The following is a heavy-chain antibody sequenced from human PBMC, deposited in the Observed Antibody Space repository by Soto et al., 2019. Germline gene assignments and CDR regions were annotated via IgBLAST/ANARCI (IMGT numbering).Heavy chain of an antibody. CDR2: IFYSGST. CDR1: GGSIRSSSYY. Sequence: PSETLSLTCTVSGGSIRSSSYYWDWIRQPSGKGPEWIGSIFYSGSTYYNPSLKSRVTVSVDMSKNQLSLKLSSVTAADTAVYYCASTSVATYGMDAWGQGTTVTSP. J-gene: IGHJ6*02. CDR3: ASTSVATYGMDA. D-gene: IGHD4-17*01. V-gene: IGHV4-39*01.